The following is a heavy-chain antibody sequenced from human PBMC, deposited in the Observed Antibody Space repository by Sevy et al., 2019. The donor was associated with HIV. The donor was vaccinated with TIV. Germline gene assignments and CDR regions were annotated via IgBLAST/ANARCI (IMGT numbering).Heavy chain of an antibody. V-gene: IGHV3-23*01. CDR1: GFTFSKYS. Sequence: QAAGSLRLSCAASGFTFSKYSMSWVRQPPGKGLEWVSTLSFGCGEINHTDSVKGRFTISRDNSKNSLYLQMNNLRAEDTAVYYCAREGCTKPHDYWGQGTLVTVSS. J-gene: IGHJ4*02. CDR3: AREGCTKPHDY. D-gene: IGHD2-8*01. CDR2: LSFGCGEI.